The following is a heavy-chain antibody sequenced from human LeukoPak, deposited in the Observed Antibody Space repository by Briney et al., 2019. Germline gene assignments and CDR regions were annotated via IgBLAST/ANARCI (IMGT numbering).Heavy chain of an antibody. D-gene: IGHD2/OR15-2a*01. CDR1: GFSFSSYA. Sequence: GGSLRLSRAGSGFSFSSYAMHWVRRAPGKGLEWISAISATGGSTHYADSVKGRFTISRDNPKNTLYLQLNSLGVEDTAIYYCAKLLRAGRILTISLESWGQGTLVTVSS. CDR3: AKLLRAGRILTISLES. V-gene: IGHV3-23*01. CDR2: ISATGGST. J-gene: IGHJ4*02.